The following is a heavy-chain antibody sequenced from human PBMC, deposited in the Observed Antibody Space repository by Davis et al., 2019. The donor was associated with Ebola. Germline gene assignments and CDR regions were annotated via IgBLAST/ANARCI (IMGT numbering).Heavy chain of an antibody. J-gene: IGHJ4*02. V-gene: IGHV3-74*01. CDR1: GFTFSSYW. CDR3: AKGVHIVVVIATAFDY. CDR2: INSDGSST. Sequence: GESLKISCAASGFTFSSYWMHWVRQAPGKGLVWVSRINSDGSSTSYADSVKGRFTISRDNSKNTLYLQMNSLRAEDTAVYYCAKGVHIVVVIATAFDYWGQGTLVTVSS. D-gene: IGHD2-21*01.